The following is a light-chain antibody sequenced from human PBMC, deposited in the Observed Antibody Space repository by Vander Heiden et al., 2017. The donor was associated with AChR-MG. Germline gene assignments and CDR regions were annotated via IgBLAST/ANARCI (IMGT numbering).Light chain of an antibody. CDR3: RSYVSGGTYV. V-gene: IGLV2-14*03. CDR2: DVI. CDR1: SSDVGNHSY. Sequence: SALTQPAPVSASPGQSITICCTGTSSDVGNHSYVCWFKQHPGKAPKLIIYDVINRPAGVSNRFSGSKSGNTASLTISELQPEDEADYYCRSYVSGGTYVFGTGTKVTVL. J-gene: IGLJ1*01.